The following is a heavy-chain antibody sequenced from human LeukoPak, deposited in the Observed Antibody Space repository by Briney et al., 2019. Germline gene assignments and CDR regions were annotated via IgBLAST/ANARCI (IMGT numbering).Heavy chain of an antibody. Sequence: PGGSLRLSCAASGFTFSSYAMSWVRQAPGKGLEWVSSISGSGGNTYYADSVKGRFAISRDNSKNTLYLQINSLSAEDTAQYTCARENNDLSTGGYPDYWGQGTLVTVSS. CDR3: ARENNDLSTGGYPDY. J-gene: IGHJ4*02. D-gene: IGHD1-26*01. V-gene: IGHV3-23*01. CDR1: GFTFSSYA. CDR2: ISGSGGNT.